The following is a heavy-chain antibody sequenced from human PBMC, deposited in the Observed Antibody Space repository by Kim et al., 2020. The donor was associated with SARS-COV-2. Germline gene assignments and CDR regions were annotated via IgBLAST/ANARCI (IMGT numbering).Heavy chain of an antibody. D-gene: IGHD3-10*01. CDR2: ISYDGSYK. CDR1: GFTFSNYG. V-gene: IGHV3-30*18. J-gene: IGHJ4*02. CDR3: AKDQGTSGAVDY. Sequence: GGSLRLSCAASGFTFSNYGMHWVRQAPGKGLEWVAVISYDGSYKYYADSVKGRFTISRDNSKNTLYLQMNSLRAEDTAVYYCAKDQGTSGAVDYWGQGTLVTVSS.